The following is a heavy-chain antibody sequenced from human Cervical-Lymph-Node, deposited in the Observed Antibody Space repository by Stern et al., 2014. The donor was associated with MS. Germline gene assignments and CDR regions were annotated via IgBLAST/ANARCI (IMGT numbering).Heavy chain of an antibody. V-gene: IGHV1-69*06. CDR2: IIPIFDTP. Sequence: VQLMQSGAEVKKPGSSVNVSCKASGGTFTSFSIHWVRQVPGQSLEWMGGIIPIFDTPNLAQKFQGRVTITADSSTSTVYMALNSLRSDDTAVYYCVLPSKVTTAAFDVWGRGTMVTVSS. D-gene: IGHD4-17*01. J-gene: IGHJ3*01. CDR1: GGTFTSFS. CDR3: VLPSKVTTAAFDV.